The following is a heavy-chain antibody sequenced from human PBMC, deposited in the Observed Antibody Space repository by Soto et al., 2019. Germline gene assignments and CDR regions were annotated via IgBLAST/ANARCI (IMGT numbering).Heavy chain of an antibody. J-gene: IGHJ3*02. Sequence: QVQLQESGPGLVKPSETLSLTCTVSGGSISSYYWSWIRQPPGKGLEWIGYIYYSGSTNYNPSLKSRVTISVDTSKNQFSLKLSSVTAADTAVYYCARGANRGGDAFDIWGQGTMVTVSS. CDR3: ARGANRGGDAFDI. CDR1: GGSISSYY. V-gene: IGHV4-59*01. CDR2: IYYSGST.